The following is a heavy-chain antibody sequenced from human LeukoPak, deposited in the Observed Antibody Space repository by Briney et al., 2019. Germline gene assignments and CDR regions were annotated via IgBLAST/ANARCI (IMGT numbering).Heavy chain of an antibody. CDR1: GFTVDSNY. CDR2: IYSGGST. Sequence: GGSLRLSCAAPGFTVDSNYMTWVRQAPGKGLEWVSVIYSGGSTYYADSVKGRFTISRDNSKNTLHLQMNSLRAEDTAVYYCAKEAVAGTLDHWGQGTLVTVSS. V-gene: IGHV3-66*01. CDR3: AKEAVAGTLDH. D-gene: IGHD6-19*01. J-gene: IGHJ4*02.